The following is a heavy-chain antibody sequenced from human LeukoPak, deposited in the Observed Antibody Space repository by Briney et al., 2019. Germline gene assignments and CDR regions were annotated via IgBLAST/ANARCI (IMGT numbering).Heavy chain of an antibody. CDR1: GFTFSSYA. CDR2: ISGSGGST. CDR3: AKYRDLRYFDWLAPIFDY. V-gene: IGHV3-23*01. Sequence: PGGSLRLSCAASGFTFSSYAMSWVRQAPGKGLEWVSAISGSGGSTYYADSVKGRFTISRDNSKNTLYLQMNSLRAEDTAVYYCAKYRDLRYFDWLAPIFDYWGQGTLVTVSS. J-gene: IGHJ4*02. D-gene: IGHD3-9*01.